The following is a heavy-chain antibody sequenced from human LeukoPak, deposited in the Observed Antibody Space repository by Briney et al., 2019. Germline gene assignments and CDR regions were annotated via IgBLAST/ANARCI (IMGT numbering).Heavy chain of an antibody. CDR1: GGSISSGDYY. V-gene: IGHV4-30-4*01. CDR3: ARDPVGYDSSGYYAFDY. J-gene: IGHJ4*02. Sequence: SETLSLTCTVSGGSISSGDYYWSWIRQPPGKGLEWIGYIYYSGSTYYNPSLKSRVTISVDTSKNQFSLKLSSVTAADTVVYYCARDPVGYDSSGYYAFDYWGQGTLVTVSS. CDR2: IYYSGST. D-gene: IGHD3-22*01.